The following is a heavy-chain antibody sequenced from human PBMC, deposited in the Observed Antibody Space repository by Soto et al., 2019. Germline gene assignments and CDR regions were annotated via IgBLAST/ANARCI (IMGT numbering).Heavy chain of an antibody. CDR1: GGAFSGYS. CDR3: ARGRKLGANGYDY. D-gene: IGHD1-26*01. CDR2: INNSGST. Sequence: QVQLQQWGAGLLKPSETLSLTCAVYGGAFSGYSWSWIRQTPGKGLEWIGEINNSGSTNYNPSLTSRVTISVGTSKNQFSLKLSSVTAADTAVYYCARGRKLGANGYDYWGQGTLVTVSS. V-gene: IGHV4-34*01. J-gene: IGHJ4*02.